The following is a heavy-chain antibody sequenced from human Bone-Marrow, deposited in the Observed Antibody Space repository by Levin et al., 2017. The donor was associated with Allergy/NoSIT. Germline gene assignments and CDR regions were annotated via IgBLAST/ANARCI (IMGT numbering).Heavy chain of an antibody. Sequence: PGESLKISCVASGFTFSDYHMAWIRQAPGKGLEWVACVTSNENERYYAESVKGRFTISRDNAKNALFLEMDSLRGDETAIYYCARVRFSGRDFWRGYYYFYGMDVWGQGTTVTVSS. D-gene: IGHD3-3*01. CDR1: GFTFSDYH. J-gene: IGHJ6*02. CDR3: ARVRFSGRDFWRGYYYFYGMDV. V-gene: IGHV3-11*01. CDR2: VTSNENER.